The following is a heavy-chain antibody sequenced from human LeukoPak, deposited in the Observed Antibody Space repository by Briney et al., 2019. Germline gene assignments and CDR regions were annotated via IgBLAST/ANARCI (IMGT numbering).Heavy chain of an antibody. CDR3: ARVGFNWNEAVDH. J-gene: IGHJ4*02. CDR1: GYSISSGYY. V-gene: IGHV4-38-2*02. CDR2: IYHSGRT. D-gene: IGHD1-20*01. Sequence: SEILSLTCTVSGYSISSGYYWGWIRQPPGKGLEWIGSIYHSGRTFYNPSLKSRVTISVDTSKNHFSLKLSSVTAADTAMYYCARVGFNWNEAVDHWGQGALVTVSS.